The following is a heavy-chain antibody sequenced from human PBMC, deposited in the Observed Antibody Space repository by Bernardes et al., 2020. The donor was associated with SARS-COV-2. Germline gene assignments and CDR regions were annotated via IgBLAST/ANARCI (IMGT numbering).Heavy chain of an antibody. V-gene: IGHV4-34*01. CDR3: ARGGNGFFDFWNGYVY. Sequence: SETLSLTCAVSPGSFSGYYLTWIRQSPGKGLEWIGEINHGGNTYYNSSLKSRVTISLDTSKNHFSLEMKSVTAADSAVYYCARGGNGFFDFWNGYVYWGQGTQVTVSS. CDR2: INHGGNT. D-gene: IGHD3-3*01. CDR1: PGSFSGYY. J-gene: IGHJ4*02.